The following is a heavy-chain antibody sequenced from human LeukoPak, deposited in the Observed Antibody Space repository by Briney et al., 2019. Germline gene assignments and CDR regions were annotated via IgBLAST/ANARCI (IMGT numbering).Heavy chain of an antibody. CDR1: GFTVSSNY. CDR3: ASSIAVAGPTDY. D-gene: IGHD6-19*01. V-gene: IGHV3-66*01. Sequence: GGSLRLSCAASGFTVSSNYMSWVRPAPGKGLEWVSVIYSGGSTYYADSVKGRFTISRDNSKNTLYLQMNSLRAEDTAVYYCASSIAVAGPTDYWGQGTLVTVSS. J-gene: IGHJ4*02. CDR2: IYSGGST.